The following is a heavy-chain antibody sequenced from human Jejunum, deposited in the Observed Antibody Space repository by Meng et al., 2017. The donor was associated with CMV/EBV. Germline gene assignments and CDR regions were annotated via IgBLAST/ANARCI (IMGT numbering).Heavy chain of an antibody. Sequence: QVQLEQSGAEAKKPGASVKVSCKASGYMFRDYYIHWVRQAPGQGLEWMGRINPNTGGTNYVQKFQGRVTMTRDTSISTAYMELSRLRSDDTAVYYCARDFVRGQTYWGQGTLVTVSS. CDR1: GYMFRDYY. CDR2: INPNTGGT. CDR3: ARDFVRGQTY. V-gene: IGHV1-2*06. J-gene: IGHJ4*02. D-gene: IGHD2-8*01.